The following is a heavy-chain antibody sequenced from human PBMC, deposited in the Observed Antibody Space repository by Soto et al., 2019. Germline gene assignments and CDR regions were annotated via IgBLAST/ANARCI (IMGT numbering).Heavy chain of an antibody. CDR3: AKLVHYYYMDV. CDR1: GCTCNSYA. V-gene: IGHV3-23*01. CDR2: ISGRGGST. Sequence: GGSQRLSRAASGCTCNSYARSWVRQAPGKGLEWISAISGRGGSTYFADSVKGRFTISRDNSKNTLYLQMNSLRAEDTAVYYCAKLVHYYYMDVWGQGTTVTVSS. J-gene: IGHJ6*03.